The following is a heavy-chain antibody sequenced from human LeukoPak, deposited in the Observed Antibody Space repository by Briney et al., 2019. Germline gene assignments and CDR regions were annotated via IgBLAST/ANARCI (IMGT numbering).Heavy chain of an antibody. CDR3: ARDRHPIWFGELLNGLDAFDI. D-gene: IGHD3-10*01. CDR1: GFTVSSNY. J-gene: IGHJ3*02. CDR2: IYSGGST. Sequence: GGSLRLSCAASGFTVSSNYMSWVRQAPGKGLEWVSVIYSGGSTYYADSVKGRFTISRDNSKNTLYLQMNSLRAEDTAVYYCARDRHPIWFGELLNGLDAFDIWGQGTMVTVSS. V-gene: IGHV3-66*01.